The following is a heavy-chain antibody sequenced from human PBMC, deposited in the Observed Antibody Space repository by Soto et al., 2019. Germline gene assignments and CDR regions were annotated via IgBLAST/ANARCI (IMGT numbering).Heavy chain of an antibody. V-gene: IGHV3-48*02. CDR3: ARDLTMIVVVSNWFDP. Sequence: GGSLRLSCAASGFTFSSYSMNWVRQAPGKGLEWVSYISSSSSTIYYADSVKGRFTISRDNAKNSLYLQMNSLRDEDTAVYYCARDLTMIVVVSNWFDPWGQGTLVTVSS. CDR2: ISSSSSTI. D-gene: IGHD3-22*01. J-gene: IGHJ5*02. CDR1: GFTFSSYS.